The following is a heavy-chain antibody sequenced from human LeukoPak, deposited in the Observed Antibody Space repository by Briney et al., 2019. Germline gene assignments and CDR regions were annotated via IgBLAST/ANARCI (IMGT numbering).Heavy chain of an antibody. CDR1: GFTFSSYA. Sequence: LSGGSLRLSCAASGFTFSSYAMSWVRLPPGKGLQWVSSLSTGGGNTYYADSVRGRFTISRDNSQNTLYLQMDSLRAEDTAVYYCAKRSGASTYYFDYWGQGALLTVSS. J-gene: IGHJ4*02. CDR2: LSTGGGNT. D-gene: IGHD6-19*01. CDR3: AKRSGASTYYFDY. V-gene: IGHV3-23*01.